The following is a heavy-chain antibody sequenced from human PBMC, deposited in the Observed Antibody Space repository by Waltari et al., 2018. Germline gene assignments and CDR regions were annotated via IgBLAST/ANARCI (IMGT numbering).Heavy chain of an antibody. CDR3: ARVLVTATDY. D-gene: IGHD2-21*02. CDR1: GFTLRIYE. CDR2: IVRSESTI. J-gene: IGHJ4*02. V-gene: IGHV3-48*03. Sequence: EVQLVESGGGLVQPGGSLRLPCAASGFTLRIYENNWVGQAPGKGVGWFSYIVRSESTICYAERVKGRFTIARDNGRNSLYLQMNSLRADDTAVYYCARVLVTATDYWGQGTLVTVSS.